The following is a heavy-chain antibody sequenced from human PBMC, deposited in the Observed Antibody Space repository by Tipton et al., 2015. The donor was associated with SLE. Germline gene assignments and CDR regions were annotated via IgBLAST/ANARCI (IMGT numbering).Heavy chain of an antibody. Sequence: SLRLSCAASGFTFSSYGMHWVRQAPGKGLEWVAVIWYDGSNKYYADSVKGRFTISRDNSKNTLYLQMNSLRAEDTAVYYCARGGYYDSSGHNWFDPWGQGTLVTVSS. CDR1: GFTFSSYG. J-gene: IGHJ5*02. CDR2: IWYDGSNK. CDR3: ARGGYYDSSGHNWFDP. D-gene: IGHD3-22*01. V-gene: IGHV3-33*01.